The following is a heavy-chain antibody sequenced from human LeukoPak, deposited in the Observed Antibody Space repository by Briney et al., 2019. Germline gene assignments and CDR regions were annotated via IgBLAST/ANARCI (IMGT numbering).Heavy chain of an antibody. CDR1: GFTFNSYA. V-gene: IGHV3-23*01. J-gene: IGHJ4*02. CDR3: ARRYFDY. CDR2: ISGGGVNT. Sequence: GGSLRLSCAASGFTFNSYAMTWVRQAPGKGLEWVSAISGGGVNTYYADSVKGRFTISRDNSKNMLYLQMNSLRAEDTAVYYCARRYFDYWGQGILVTVSS.